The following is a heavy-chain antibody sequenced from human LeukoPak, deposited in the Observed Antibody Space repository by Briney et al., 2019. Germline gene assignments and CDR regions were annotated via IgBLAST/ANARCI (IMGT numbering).Heavy chain of an antibody. V-gene: IGHV4-39*01. CDR2: IYYSGTT. J-gene: IGHJ4*02. Sequence: SETLSLTCTVFGDSISTSSYYWGWIRQPPGKGLEWIVSIYYSGTTYYSPSLKSRVTIFVHTSNNQYSLRLSSVTAADTAVYYCARHGYTSMVYYLNYWGQGMLVTVSS. CDR3: ARHGYTSMVYYLNY. D-gene: IGHD5-18*01. CDR1: GDSISTSSYY.